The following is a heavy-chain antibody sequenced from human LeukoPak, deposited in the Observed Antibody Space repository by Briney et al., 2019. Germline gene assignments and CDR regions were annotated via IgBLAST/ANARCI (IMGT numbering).Heavy chain of an antibody. J-gene: IGHJ5*02. CDR3: ARGPLDYGDAYNWFDP. Sequence: GGSLRLSCAASGFTFSSYWMHWVRQAPGKGLVRVSRINSDGSSTSYADSVKGRFTISRDNAKNTLYLQMNSLRAEDTAVYYCARGPLDYGDAYNWFDPWGQGTLVTVSS. CDR2: INSDGSST. CDR1: GFTFSSYW. D-gene: IGHD4-17*01. V-gene: IGHV3-74*01.